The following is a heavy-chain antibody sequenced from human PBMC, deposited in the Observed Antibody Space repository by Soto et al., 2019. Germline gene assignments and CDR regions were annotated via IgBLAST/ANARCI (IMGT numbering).Heavy chain of an antibody. CDR2: ISSSGSTI. CDR3: SRGRGYYYYMDV. J-gene: IGHJ6*03. Sequence: QEQLVESGGGLVKPGGSLRLSCAASGFTFSDYFMTWIRQAPGKGLEWVSYISSSGSTIYYADSVKGRFTISRDNAKNSLYLQMDSLRADDTAVYYWSRGRGYYYYMDVWGKGTTVTVSS. V-gene: IGHV3-11*01. CDR1: GFTFSDYF.